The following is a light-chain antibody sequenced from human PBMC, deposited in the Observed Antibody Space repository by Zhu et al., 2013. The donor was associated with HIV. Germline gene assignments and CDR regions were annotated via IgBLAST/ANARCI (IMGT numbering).Light chain of an antibody. CDR2: AAS. J-gene: IGKJ2*02. V-gene: IGKV1-39*01. CDR3: QQSYSTPRT. CDR1: QNISSY. Sequence: DIQLTQSPSSLSTSVGDRVTITCRASQNISSYLNWYQQQPGKAPKVLIYAASSLQSGVPSRFSGSGSGTDFTLTISSLQPEDFATYYCQQSYSTPRTFGQGTKLEMK.